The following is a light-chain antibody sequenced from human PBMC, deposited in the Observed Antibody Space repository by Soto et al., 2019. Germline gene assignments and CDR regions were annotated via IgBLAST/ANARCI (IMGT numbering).Light chain of an antibody. J-gene: IGKJ5*01. CDR2: SAS. V-gene: IGKV1-39*01. CDR1: QNIHIY. Sequence: DIQMTQTPSSLSASVGDRVTITCRASQNIHIYLNWYQQKPGKAPKLLIYSASNLQTGAPSRFSGSGSGTDFTLTIAGLQPEDFATSYCQQSSKTLITFGQGTRLDIK. CDR3: QQSSKTLIT.